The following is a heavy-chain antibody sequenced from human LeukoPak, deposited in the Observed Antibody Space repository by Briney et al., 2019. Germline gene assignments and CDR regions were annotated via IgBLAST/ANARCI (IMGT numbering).Heavy chain of an antibody. D-gene: IGHD3-22*01. CDR2: ISWNGGYT. J-gene: IGHJ3*02. V-gene: IGHV3-20*04. CDR3: VKDISAYYDSTRRAFDI. Sequence: GGSLRLSCEASGFTFDDYGMSWVRQAPGKGLQWVSGISWNGGYTSYEDSVKGRFTISRDNAKNSLYLQMNSLRAEDMALYYCVKDISAYYDSTRRAFDIWGQGTMVTVSS. CDR1: GFTFDDYG.